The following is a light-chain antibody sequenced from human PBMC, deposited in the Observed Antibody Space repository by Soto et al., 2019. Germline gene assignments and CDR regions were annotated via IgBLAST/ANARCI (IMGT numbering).Light chain of an antibody. J-gene: IGKJ4*01. V-gene: IGKV3-15*01. Sequence: DIILTQSPAIVSVSPGERATLSCRASRSVSTNLAWYQHKHGQAPRLLIYGASTRVTDIPARFSGSGSGTDFTLTINYLKSEDFGVYYCQQYDKSLPPVTFDGGTKVEI. CDR1: RSVSTN. CDR2: GAS. CDR3: QQYDKSLPPVT.